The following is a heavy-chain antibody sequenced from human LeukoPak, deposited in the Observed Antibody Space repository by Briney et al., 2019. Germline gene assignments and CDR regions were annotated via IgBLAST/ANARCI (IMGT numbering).Heavy chain of an antibody. CDR1: GFTLSTNA. Sequence: GGSLRLSCLTSGFTLSTNAMSWVRQAPGKGLEWISGISGSGASTYYADSVKGRFTISGDNSKNTVSLQMNSLRPEDTAVYYCLRDLIRGGQGTLVTVSP. V-gene: IGHV3-23*01. CDR3: LRDLIR. CDR2: ISGSGAST. D-gene: IGHD5-24*01. J-gene: IGHJ4*02.